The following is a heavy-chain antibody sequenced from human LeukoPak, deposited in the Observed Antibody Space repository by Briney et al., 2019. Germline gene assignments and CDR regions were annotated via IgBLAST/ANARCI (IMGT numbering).Heavy chain of an antibody. CDR3: ARAGEMATIDY. D-gene: IGHD5-24*01. J-gene: IGHJ4*02. Sequence: GGSLRLSCAASGFTFDDYGMSWVRQAPGKGLEWVSGIKWNGGSTGYADSVKGRFTISRDNAKNSLYLQMNSLRAEDTAVYYCARAGEMATIDYWGQGTLVTVSS. CDR2: IKWNGGST. V-gene: IGHV3-20*04. CDR1: GFTFDDYG.